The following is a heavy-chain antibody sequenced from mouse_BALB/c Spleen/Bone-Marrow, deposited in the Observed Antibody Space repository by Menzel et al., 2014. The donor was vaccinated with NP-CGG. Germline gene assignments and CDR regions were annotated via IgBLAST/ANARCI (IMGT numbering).Heavy chain of an antibody. CDR1: GYAFSSYW. V-gene: IGHV1-80*01. J-gene: IGHJ4*01. D-gene: IGHD2-4*01. CDR3: TRKSTEIMSAMDY. CDR2: IYPGDGDT. Sequence: QVQLQQSGAELVRPGSSVKISCKASGYAFSSYWMNWVKQRPGQGLEWIGQIYPGDGDTNYNGNFKGKATLTADKSSSTAYMQLNSITSEVSAVYFCTRKSTEIMSAMDYWGQGPSVTVSS.